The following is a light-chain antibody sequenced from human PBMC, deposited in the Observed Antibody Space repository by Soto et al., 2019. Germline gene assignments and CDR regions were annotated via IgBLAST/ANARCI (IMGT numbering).Light chain of an antibody. CDR3: QSYDSSLSGYV. V-gene: IGLV1-40*01. J-gene: IGLJ1*01. Sequence: QSVLTQPPSVSGAPGQMVTISCTGSSSNIGAGYDVHWYQQLPGTAPKLLIYGNSNRPSGVPDRFSGSKSGTSASLAITRLQAEAEALYYCQSYDSSLSGYVFGTG. CDR2: GNS. CDR1: SSNIGAGYD.